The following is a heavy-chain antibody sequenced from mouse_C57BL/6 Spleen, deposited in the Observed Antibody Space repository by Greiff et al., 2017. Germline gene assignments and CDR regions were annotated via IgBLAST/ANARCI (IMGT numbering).Heavy chain of an antibody. Sequence: VQLQQPGAELVKPGASVKLSCKASGYTFTSYWMQWVKQRPGQGLEWIGAIDPSDSYTNYNQKFKGKATLTVDTSSSTAYMQLSSLTSEDSAVYYCARFYGSSWGFAYWGQGTLVTVSA. CDR3: ARFYGSSWGFAY. CDR1: GYTFTSYW. J-gene: IGHJ3*01. CDR2: IDPSDSYT. V-gene: IGHV1-50*01. D-gene: IGHD1-1*01.